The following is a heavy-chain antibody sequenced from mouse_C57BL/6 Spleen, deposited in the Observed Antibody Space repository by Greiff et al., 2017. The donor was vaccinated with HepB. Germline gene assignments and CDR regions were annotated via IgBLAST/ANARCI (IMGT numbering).Heavy chain of an antibody. Sequence: VKLVESGPGLVQPSQSLSITCSVSGFSLTSYGVHWVRQSPGKGLEWLGVIWRGGSTDYNAAFMSRLSITKDNSKSQVFFKMNSLQADDTAIYYCAKKGDSNYGAMDYWGQGTSVTVSS. CDR1: GFSLTSYG. V-gene: IGHV2-5*01. CDR3: AKKGDSNYGAMDY. J-gene: IGHJ4*01. CDR2: IWRGGST. D-gene: IGHD2-5*01.